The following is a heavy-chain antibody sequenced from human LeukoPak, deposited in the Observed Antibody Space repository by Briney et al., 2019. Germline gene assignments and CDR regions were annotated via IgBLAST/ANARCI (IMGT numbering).Heavy chain of an antibody. CDR3: ARGLRGRSGSYYYMDV. D-gene: IGHD6-19*01. V-gene: IGHV1-2*02. J-gene: IGHJ6*03. Sequence: ASVKVSCKASGYTFTDYYVHWVRQAPGQGLERMAWINPNSGGTNYAQKFQGRVTMTRDTSISTAYMELSRLRSDDTAVYYCARGLRGRSGSYYYMDVWGKGTTVTVSS. CDR2: INPNSGGT. CDR1: GYTFTDYY.